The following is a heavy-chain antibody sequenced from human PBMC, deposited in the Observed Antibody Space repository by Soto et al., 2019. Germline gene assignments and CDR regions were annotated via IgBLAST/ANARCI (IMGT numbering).Heavy chain of an antibody. J-gene: IGHJ4*02. CDR1: GLTFTSYA. V-gene: IGHV3-30-3*01. D-gene: IGHD6-19*01. CDR3: ARRLTSTVSALGY. Sequence: QVHLVESGGGVVQAGRSLRLSCTASGLTFTSYAIHWVRQAPGKGLEWVSLISEDGCNKYFAESVRGRFRISRYTSKNTVYLQMNSLRPEDTAVYLGARRLTSTVSALGYWCQGTLVTVSS. CDR2: ISEDGCNK.